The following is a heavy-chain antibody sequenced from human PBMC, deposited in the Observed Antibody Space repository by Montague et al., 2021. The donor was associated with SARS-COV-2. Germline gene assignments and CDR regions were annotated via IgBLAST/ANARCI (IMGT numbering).Heavy chain of an antibody. V-gene: IGHV6-1*01. CDR3: SRDIGSAGIYYYCGLDV. CDR2: IFFKKKWFY. Sequence: CAISGDSVFDLGGAWKWNRLSPQSRFDSLGRIFFKKKWFYDYAVSLKSRLTIKPDTSKNQFSLQLNPVTPEDTAVYYCSRDIGSAGIYYYCGLDVWGQGTAVTVSS. CDR1: GDSVFDLGGA. J-gene: IGHJ6*02. D-gene: IGHD3-10*01.